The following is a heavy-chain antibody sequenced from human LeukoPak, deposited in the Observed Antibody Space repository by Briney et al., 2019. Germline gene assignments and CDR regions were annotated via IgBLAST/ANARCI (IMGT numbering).Heavy chain of an antibody. J-gene: IGHJ4*02. V-gene: IGHV3-73*01. D-gene: IGHD6-13*01. Sequence: GGSLKLXCAASGFTFSGSAMHWVRQASGKGLEWVGRIRSKANSYATAYAASVKGRFTISRDDSKNTAYLQMNSLKTEDTAVYYCTRRVAAAAPFDYWGQGTLVTVSS. CDR2: IRSKANSYAT. CDR1: GFTFSGSA. CDR3: TRRVAAAAPFDY.